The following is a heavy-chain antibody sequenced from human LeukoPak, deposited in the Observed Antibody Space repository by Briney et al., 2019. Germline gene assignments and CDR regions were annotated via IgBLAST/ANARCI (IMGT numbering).Heavy chain of an antibody. D-gene: IGHD2-15*01. CDR3: GRDALVGYFSYYYMDV. J-gene: IGHJ6*03. CDR1: GGSISSHY. V-gene: IGHV4-59*11. CDR2: ISNSGST. Sequence: SKTLSLTCTVSGGSISSHYWTWIRQSPVKGLEWIGDISNSGSTSYNPSLKSRVTISIDTSKNQFSLKLSSVTAADTAVYYCGRDALVGYFSYYYMDVWGKGTTVTVSS.